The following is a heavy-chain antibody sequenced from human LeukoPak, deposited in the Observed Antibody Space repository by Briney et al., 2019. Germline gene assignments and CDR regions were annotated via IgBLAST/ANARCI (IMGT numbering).Heavy chain of an antibody. V-gene: IGHV1-69*06. CDR3: ARAPGRYSGYENYYYYYMDV. CDR2: IFPIFGTA. J-gene: IGHJ6*03. Sequence: SVKVSCKASGHTFTSYGISWVRQAPGQGLEWMGGIFPIFGTANYAQKFQGRVTITADKSTSTAYMELSSLRSEDTAVYYCARAPGRYSGYENYYYYYMDVWGKGTTVTVSS. D-gene: IGHD5-12*01. CDR1: GHTFTSYG.